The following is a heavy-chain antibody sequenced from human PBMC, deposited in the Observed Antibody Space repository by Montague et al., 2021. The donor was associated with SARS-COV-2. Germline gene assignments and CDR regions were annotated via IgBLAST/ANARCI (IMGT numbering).Heavy chain of an antibody. CDR3: ARSFSIFGVVIIPAYFDY. Sequence: PALVKPTQTLTLTCTFSGVSLSTSGMCVSWIRQPPGKALEWLALIGWDDDKYYSTSLKTRLTISKDTSKNQVVLTMTNMDPVDTATYYCARSFSIFGVVIIPAYFDYWGQGTLVTVSS. J-gene: IGHJ4*02. V-gene: IGHV2-70*01. CDR2: IGWDDDK. CDR1: GVSLSTSGMC. D-gene: IGHD3-3*01.